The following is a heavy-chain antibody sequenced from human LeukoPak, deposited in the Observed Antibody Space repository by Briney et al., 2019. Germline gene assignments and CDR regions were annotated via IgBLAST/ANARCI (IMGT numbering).Heavy chain of an antibody. V-gene: IGHV4-34*01. J-gene: IGHJ4*02. D-gene: IGHD3-22*01. CDR3: ARGPKTYYYDSSGYYYVY. Sequence: SETLSLTCAVYGGSFSGYYWSWIRQPPGKGLEWIGGINHSGSTNYNPSLRSRVTISVDTSKNQFSLKLSSVTAADTAVYYCARGPKTYYYDSSGYYYVYWGQGTLVTVSS. CDR2: INHSGST. CDR1: GGSFSGYY.